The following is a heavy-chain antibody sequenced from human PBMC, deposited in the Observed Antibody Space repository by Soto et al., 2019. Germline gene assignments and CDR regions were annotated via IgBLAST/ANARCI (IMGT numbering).Heavy chain of an antibody. J-gene: IGHJ4*02. CDR3: ARQTIAAAGTRMGYDY. CDR2: IYYSGST. Sequence: SETLSLTCTVSGGSISSGGYYWSWIRQHPGKGLEWIGYIYYSGSTYYNPSLKSRVTISVDTSKNQFSLKLSSVTAADTAVYYCARQTIAAAGTRMGYDYWGQGTLVTVSS. CDR1: GGSISSGGYY. V-gene: IGHV4-31*03. D-gene: IGHD6-13*01.